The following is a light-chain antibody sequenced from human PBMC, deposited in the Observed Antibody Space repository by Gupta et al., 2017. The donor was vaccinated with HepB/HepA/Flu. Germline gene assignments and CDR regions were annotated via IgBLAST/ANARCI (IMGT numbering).Light chain of an antibody. Sequence: DVVMTQSPLSLPVTLGQPASISCRSSESLVYSDGNTYLTWFQQRPGQSPRRLIYKVSNRDSGVPDRFSGSGSGTDFTLKISRVEAEDVGVYYCMQATHSPPFTFGPGTKVHIK. CDR2: KVS. V-gene: IGKV2-30*01. J-gene: IGKJ3*01. CDR3: MQATHSPPFT. CDR1: ESLVYSDGNTY.